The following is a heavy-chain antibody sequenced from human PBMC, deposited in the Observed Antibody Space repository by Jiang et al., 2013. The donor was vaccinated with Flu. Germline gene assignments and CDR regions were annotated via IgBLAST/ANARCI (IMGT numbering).Heavy chain of an antibody. J-gene: IGHJ4*02. V-gene: IGHV3-48*02. CDR3: AREYSGSYHNFDY. D-gene: IGHD1-26*01. CDR2: ISDSTSST. CDR1: GFTFSSYR. Sequence: VQLLESGGGLVQPGGSLRLSCAASGFTFSSYRMNWVRQAPGKGLEWVSYISDSTSSTHYADSVEGRFTISRDNAKNSLYLQMNSLRDEDTAVYYCAREYSGSYHNFDYWGQGTLVTVSS.